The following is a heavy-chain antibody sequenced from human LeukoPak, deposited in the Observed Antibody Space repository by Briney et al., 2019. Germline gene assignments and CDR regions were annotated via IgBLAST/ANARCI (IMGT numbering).Heavy chain of an antibody. CDR1: GGSFSGYS. Sequence: SETLSLTCAVSGGSFSGYSWSWIRQPPRKGLEWIGEINHSGSTNYNPSLKSRVNISVATSKNKFSLKLSSVTAADTAVYYCARVLIVPAAIGANWFDPWGQGTLVTVSS. CDR2: INHSGST. D-gene: IGHD2-2*01. CDR3: ARVLIVPAAIGANWFDP. V-gene: IGHV4-34*01. J-gene: IGHJ5*02.